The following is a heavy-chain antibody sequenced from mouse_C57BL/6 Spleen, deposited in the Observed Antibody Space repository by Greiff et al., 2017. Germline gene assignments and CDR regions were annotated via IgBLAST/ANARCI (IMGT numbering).Heavy chain of an antibody. CDR3: ARGLYYFDY. Sequence: EVKLMESGGDLVKPGGSLKLSCAASGFTFSSYGMSWVRQTPDKRLEWVATISSGGSYTYYPDSVKGRFTISRDNAKNTLYLQMSSLKSEDTAMYYCARGLYYFDYWGQGTTLTVSS. CDR2: ISSGGSYT. CDR1: GFTFSSYG. V-gene: IGHV5-6*01. J-gene: IGHJ2*01.